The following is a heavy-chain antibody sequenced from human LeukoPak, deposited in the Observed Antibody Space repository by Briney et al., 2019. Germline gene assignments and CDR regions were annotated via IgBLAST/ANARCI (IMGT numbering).Heavy chain of an antibody. J-gene: IGHJ4*02. D-gene: IGHD3-3*01. V-gene: IGHV3-7*01. CDR2: IKQDGSEK. CDR3: ARSEYHFWSTYPFDY. CDR1: EFTFSSYW. Sequence: GGSLRLSCAASEFTFSSYWMTWVRQAPGKGLEWVANIKQDGSEKYYVDSVKGRFTISRDNAKNSLFLQMNTLRAEDTAVYYCARSEYHFWSTYPFDYWGQGTLVTVSS.